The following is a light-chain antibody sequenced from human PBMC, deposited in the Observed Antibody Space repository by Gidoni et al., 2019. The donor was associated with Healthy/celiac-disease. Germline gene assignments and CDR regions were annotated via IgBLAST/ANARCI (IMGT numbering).Light chain of an antibody. CDR2: AAS. J-gene: IGKJ4*01. V-gene: IGKV1-39*01. CDR1: QSISSY. CDR3: QQSYSTPPVT. Sequence: DIQMTQSPSSLSASVGDRVTITCRASQSISSYLNWYQQKPGKAPKLLIYAASSLQSGVPSRFSSSGSGTEFTLTISSLQPEDFATYYCQQSYSTPPVTFGGXTKVEIK.